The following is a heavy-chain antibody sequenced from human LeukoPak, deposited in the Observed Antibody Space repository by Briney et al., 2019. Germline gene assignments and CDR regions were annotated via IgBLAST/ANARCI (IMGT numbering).Heavy chain of an antibody. CDR3: AREFWSSRSGNLQAPHV. CDR1: GGSISSGTYY. Sequence: SETLSLTCTVSGGSISSGTYYWSWIRQPAGKGLEWIGRIYTSGSTKSNPSLKSRVTISVDTSKNQFSLKVRSVTAADTAVYYCAREFWSSRSGNLQAPHVWGQGTMVTVSS. J-gene: IGHJ3*01. V-gene: IGHV4-61*02. D-gene: IGHD3-10*01. CDR2: IYTSGST.